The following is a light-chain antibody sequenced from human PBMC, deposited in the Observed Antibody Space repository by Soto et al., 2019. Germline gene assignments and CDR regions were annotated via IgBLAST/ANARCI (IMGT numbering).Light chain of an antibody. J-gene: IGKJ4*01. CDR1: QSVSSN. CDR2: GAS. V-gene: IGKV3-15*01. CDR3: QQYNNWPPLT. Sequence: EIVMTQSPATLSVSPGERATLSCRASQSVSSNLAWYQQKPGQAPRLLIYGASTRATGIPARFSGSGSGTEFTLTNGSLQSEDFAVYYCQQYNNWPPLTFGGGTKVEIK.